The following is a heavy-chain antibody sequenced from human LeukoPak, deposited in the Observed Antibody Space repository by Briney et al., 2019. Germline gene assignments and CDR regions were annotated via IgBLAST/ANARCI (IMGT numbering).Heavy chain of an antibody. CDR2: IGTTDDT. V-gene: IGHV3-23*01. J-gene: IGHJ4*02. CDR3: AKSRIVDHRGYFDY. D-gene: IGHD2-15*01. CDR1: GFPFGSYP. Sequence: GGSLRLSCVASGFPFGSYPMTWVRQSPVKGLESVSTIGTTDDTYYADSVKGRFTISRDNYKDTLYLQMHSLEAEDTAIYYCAKSRIVDHRGYFDYWGQGTLVTVSS.